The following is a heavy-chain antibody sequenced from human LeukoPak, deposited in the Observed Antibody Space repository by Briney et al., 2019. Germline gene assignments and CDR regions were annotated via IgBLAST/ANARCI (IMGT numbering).Heavy chain of an antibody. CDR1: GFTFISYE. V-gene: IGHV3-48*03. Sequence: GGSLRLSCAASGFTFISYEMIWARQAPGKGLEWVSYITSSGSTTYYADSVKGRFTISRDNAENSLFLQMNSLRAEDTAVYYCASLRQAYWGQGTLVTVSS. CDR2: ITSSGSTT. D-gene: IGHD5/OR15-5a*01. CDR3: ASLRQAY. J-gene: IGHJ4*02.